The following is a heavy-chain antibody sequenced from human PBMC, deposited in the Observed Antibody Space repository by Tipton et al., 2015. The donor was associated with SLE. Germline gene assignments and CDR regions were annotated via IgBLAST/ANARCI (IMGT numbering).Heavy chain of an antibody. CDR3: ANGGVGCSSSSCWLY. D-gene: IGHD2-2*01. V-gene: IGHV3-23*01. Sequence: SLRLSCAGSGFTFSVYVMSWVRPAPGKGLEWLSSISGNSYDTYYADPVKGRFIISRDYSRQMLYLQMNSLRSEDTAIYYCANGGVGCSSSSCWLYWGQGTPVTVSS. J-gene: IGHJ1*01. CDR2: ISGNSYDT. CDR1: GFTFSVYV.